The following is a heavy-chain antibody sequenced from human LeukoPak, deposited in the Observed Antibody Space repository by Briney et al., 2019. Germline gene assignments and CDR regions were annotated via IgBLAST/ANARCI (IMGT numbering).Heavy chain of an antibody. J-gene: IGHJ4*02. CDR1: GYTFTSYG. Sequence: GASVKVSCKASGYTFTSYGISWVRQAPGQGLEWMGWISAYNGNTNYAQKLQGRVTMTTDTSTSTAYMELRSLRSDDTAVYYCARGVDYGDYGGDFDYWGQGTLVTVSS. D-gene: IGHD4-17*01. CDR3: ARGVDYGDYGGDFDY. CDR2: ISAYNGNT. V-gene: IGHV1-18*01.